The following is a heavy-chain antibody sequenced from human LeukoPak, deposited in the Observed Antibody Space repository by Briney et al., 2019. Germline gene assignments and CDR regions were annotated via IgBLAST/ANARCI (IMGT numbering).Heavy chain of an antibody. CDR2: IYTSGST. J-gene: IGHJ4*02. D-gene: IGHD3-10*01. CDR3: ARHGGRYGSGDFDY. Sequence: PSETLSLTCTVSGGSISSGSYYWSWIRQPAGKGLEWIGRIYTSGSTNYNPSLKSRVTISVDTSKNQFSLKLSSVTAADTAVYYCARHGGRYGSGDFDYWGQGTLVTVSS. CDR1: GGSISSGSYY. V-gene: IGHV4-61*02.